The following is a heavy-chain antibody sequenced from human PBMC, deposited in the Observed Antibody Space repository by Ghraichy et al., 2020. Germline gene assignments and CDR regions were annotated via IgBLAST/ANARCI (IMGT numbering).Heavy chain of an antibody. D-gene: IGHD2-8*01. V-gene: IGHV3-7*01. CDR3: ARELGYCTNGVCYAIFDY. CDR1: GFTFSSYW. CDR2: IKQDGSEK. J-gene: IGHJ4*02. Sequence: GGSLRLSCAASGFTFSSYWMSWVRQAPGKGLEWVANIKQDGSEKYYVDSVKGRFTISRDNAKNSLYLQMNSLRAEDTAVYYCARELGYCTNGVCYAIFDYWGQGTLVTVSS.